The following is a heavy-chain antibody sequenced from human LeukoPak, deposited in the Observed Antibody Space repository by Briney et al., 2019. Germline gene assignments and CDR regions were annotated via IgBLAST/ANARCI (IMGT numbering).Heavy chain of an antibody. CDR1: GYSFTTYY. Sequence: ASVKVSCKASGYSFTTYYIHWLRQAPGHGLEWMGRINPISGGTDFAQKFRGRVTITRDTSINTAYMELSSLRFDDTAIYYCARLSRLEPLHNWGQGTQVTVSS. CDR3: ARLSRLEPLHN. CDR2: INPISGGT. V-gene: IGHV1-2*06. D-gene: IGHD3-16*02. J-gene: IGHJ4*01.